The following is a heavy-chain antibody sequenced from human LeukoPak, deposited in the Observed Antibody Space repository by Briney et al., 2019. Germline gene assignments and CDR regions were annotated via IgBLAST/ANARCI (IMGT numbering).Heavy chain of an antibody. CDR2: IGTAGDT. Sequence: GGSLRLSCAASGFTFSSYDMHWVRQATGKGLEWVSAIGTAGDTYYPGSVKGRFTISRENAKNSLYLQMNSLRAGDTAVYYCARGTDTAMVSYYWGQGTLVTVSS. V-gene: IGHV3-13*01. D-gene: IGHD5-18*01. CDR3: ARGTDTAMVSYY. CDR1: GFTFSSYD. J-gene: IGHJ4*02.